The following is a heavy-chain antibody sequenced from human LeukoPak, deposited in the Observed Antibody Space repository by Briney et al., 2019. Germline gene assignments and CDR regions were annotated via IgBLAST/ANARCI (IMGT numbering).Heavy chain of an antibody. Sequence: ASVKVSCKASGYTFTSYDINWVRQASGQGLEWMGWMNPNSGNTGYAQKFQGRVTMTRDTSISTAYMELSRLRSDDTAVYYCARAGELLWFGELFYYFDYWGQGTLVTVSS. J-gene: IGHJ4*02. V-gene: IGHV1-8*01. CDR1: GYTFTSYD. CDR3: ARAGELLWFGELFYYFDY. D-gene: IGHD3-10*01. CDR2: MNPNSGNT.